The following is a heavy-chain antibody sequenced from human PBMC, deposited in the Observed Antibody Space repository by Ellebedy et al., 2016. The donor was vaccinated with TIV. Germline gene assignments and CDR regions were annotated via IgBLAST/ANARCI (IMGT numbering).Heavy chain of an antibody. CDR1: GDSINSYF. Sequence: GSLRLXXTVSGDSINSYFWSWIRQPPGRGLEWIGYIYSSGRTNYNPSLKGRVTMSIDTSKNQFSLRLSSVTAADTGVYYCARTTAFDVWGQGTMVTVSS. CDR2: IYSSGRT. J-gene: IGHJ3*01. D-gene: IGHD1-14*01. V-gene: IGHV4-59*01. CDR3: ARTTAFDV.